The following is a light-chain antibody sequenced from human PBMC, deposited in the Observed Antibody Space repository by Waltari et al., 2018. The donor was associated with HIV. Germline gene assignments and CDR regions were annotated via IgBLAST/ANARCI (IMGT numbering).Light chain of an antibody. V-gene: IGKV3-15*01. CDR3: QQYNNWPPGLFT. Sequence: EIVMTQSPATLSQSPVERPTLSCRASQIVSSNLAWYQQTPGQPPRLLIFVASTRATGIPARFSGSGSGTEFTLTISSLQSEDFAVYYCQQYNNWPPGLFTFGPGTKVDIK. CDR1: QIVSSN. CDR2: VAS. J-gene: IGKJ3*01.